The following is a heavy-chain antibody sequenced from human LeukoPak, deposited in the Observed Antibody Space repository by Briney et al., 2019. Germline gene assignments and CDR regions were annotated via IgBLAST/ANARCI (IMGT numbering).Heavy chain of an antibody. CDR1: GFTFSSYG. J-gene: IGHJ1*01. V-gene: IGHV3-30*02. CDR3: AENHHRDYYFWSGYSYFQH. CDR2: IRYDGSNK. D-gene: IGHD3-3*01. Sequence: PGGSLRLSCAASGFTFSSYGMHWVRQAPGKGLEWVAFIRYDGSNKYYADSVKGRFTISRDNSKNTLYLQMNSLRAEDTAVYYCAENHHRDYYFWSGYSYFQHWGQGTLVTVSS.